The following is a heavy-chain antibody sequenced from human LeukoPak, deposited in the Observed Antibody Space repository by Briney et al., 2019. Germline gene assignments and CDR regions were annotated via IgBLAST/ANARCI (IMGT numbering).Heavy chain of an antibody. CDR3: AREKEAAGKEGAFDI. J-gene: IGHJ3*02. Sequence: SSQTLSLTCTVSGGSISSGGYYWSWIRQPPGKGLEWIGYIYHSGSTYYNPSLKSRVTISVDRSKNQFSLKLSSVTAADTAVYYCAREKEAAGKEGAFDIWGQGTMVTVSS. V-gene: IGHV4-30-2*01. CDR2: IYHSGST. CDR1: GGSISSGGYY. D-gene: IGHD6-13*01.